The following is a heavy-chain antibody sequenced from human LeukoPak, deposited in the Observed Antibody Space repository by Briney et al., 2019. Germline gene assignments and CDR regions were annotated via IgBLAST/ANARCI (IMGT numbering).Heavy chain of an antibody. CDR2: MNPNSGNT. CDR3: ARGMGYDYVWGSYRYELFDP. J-gene: IGHJ5*02. V-gene: IGHV1-8*01. CDR1: GYTFTSYV. Sequence: GASVKVSCKASGYTFTSYVINWVRQATGQGLEWMGWMNPNSGNTGYAQKFQGRVTMTRNTSISTAYMELSSLRSEDTAVYYCARGMGYDYVWGSYRYELFDPWGQGTLVTVSS. D-gene: IGHD3-16*02.